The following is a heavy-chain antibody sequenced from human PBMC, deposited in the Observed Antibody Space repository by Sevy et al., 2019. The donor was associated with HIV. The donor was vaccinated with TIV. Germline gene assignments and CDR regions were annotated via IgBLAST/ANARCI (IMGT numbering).Heavy chain of an antibody. V-gene: IGHV1-24*01. CDR1: GYTLTELS. D-gene: IGHD1-26*01. J-gene: IGHJ3*02. CDR3: ATVGASTDGAFDI. CDR2: FDPEDGET. Sequence: ASVKVSCKVSGYTLTELSMHWVRQAPGKGLEWMGGFDPEDGETIYAQKFQGRFTMTEDTSTDTAYMELSSLRSEDTAVYYCATVGASTDGAFDIWGQGTMVTVSS.